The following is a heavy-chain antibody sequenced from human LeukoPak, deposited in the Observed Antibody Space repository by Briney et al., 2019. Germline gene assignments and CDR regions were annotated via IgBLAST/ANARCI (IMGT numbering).Heavy chain of an antibody. CDR2: INHSGST. J-gene: IGHJ5*02. CDR3: ASTNFFRVWGSYRYDWFDP. D-gene: IGHD3-16*02. CDR1: GGSFSGYY. Sequence: SETLSLTCAVYGGSFSGYYWNWIRQPPGKGLEWIGEINHSGSTNYNPSLKSRVTISVDTSKNQFSLKLSSVTAADTAVYYCASTNFFRVWGSYRYDWFDPWGQGTLVTVSS. V-gene: IGHV4-34*01.